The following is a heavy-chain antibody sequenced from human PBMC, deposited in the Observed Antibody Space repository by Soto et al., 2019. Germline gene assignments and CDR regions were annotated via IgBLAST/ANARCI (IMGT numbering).Heavy chain of an antibody. CDR1: GGTISRYY. D-gene: IGHD2-21*02. CDR2: MYNTGST. Sequence: QVQLQESGPGLVKPSETLSLTCTVSGGTISRYYWSWIRQPPGKGLEWIGYMYNTGSTVYNPSFTSRVTISVDTSKIQFSLKLTSVTAADTAVYYCARDLWGYCGTDCYPLDVWGQGTTVTVSS. V-gene: IGHV4-59*01. J-gene: IGHJ6*02. CDR3: ARDLWGYCGTDCYPLDV.